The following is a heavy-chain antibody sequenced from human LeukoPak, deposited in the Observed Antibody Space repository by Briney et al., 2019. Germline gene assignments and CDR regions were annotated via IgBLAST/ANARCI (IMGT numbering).Heavy chain of an antibody. D-gene: IGHD3-10*01. Sequence: GGSLRLSCAASGLTFSNHAMGWVRQAPGKGLEWTSEISGSGGSTYYADSVKGRFTISRDNSKNTLYLQMNSLRAEDTAVYYCTRELFDFDYWGQGTLVTVSS. CDR3: TRELFDFDY. J-gene: IGHJ4*02. CDR1: GLTFSNHA. V-gene: IGHV3-23*01. CDR2: ISGSGGST.